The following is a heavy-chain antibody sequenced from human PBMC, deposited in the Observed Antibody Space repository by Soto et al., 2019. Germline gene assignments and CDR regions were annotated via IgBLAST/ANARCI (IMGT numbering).Heavy chain of an antibody. CDR2: ISSDGNNK. CDR1: GFTFSNFG. D-gene: IGHD2-15*01. V-gene: IGHV3-30*03. CDR3: ATEVSDDASYSPGAC. Sequence: QAQLVESGGGVVQPGRSLRLSCAASGFTFSNFGMHWVRQAPGKGLEWVAVISSDGNNKYYADSVKGRFTISRDNPMNVSFLQMDRLPAKNTAVYYCATEVSDDASYSPGACWGQGTLVTVSS. J-gene: IGHJ4*02.